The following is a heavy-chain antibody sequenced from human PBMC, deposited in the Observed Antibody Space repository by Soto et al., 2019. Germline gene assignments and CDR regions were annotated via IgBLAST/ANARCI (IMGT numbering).Heavy chain of an antibody. CDR2: VYYSGRT. Sequence: QLQLQESGPGLVKPSETLSLTCSVSGGSISSSTYHWGWIRQPPGKGLEWIGSVYYSGRTYYNPSLKSRVTISVDTSKNQFSLKLSSVTAADTAVYYCARQRGYDNSGYYPYYFDYWGQGTLVTVSS. CDR1: GGSISSSTYH. J-gene: IGHJ4*02. V-gene: IGHV4-39*01. CDR3: ARQRGYDNSGYYPYYFDY. D-gene: IGHD3-22*01.